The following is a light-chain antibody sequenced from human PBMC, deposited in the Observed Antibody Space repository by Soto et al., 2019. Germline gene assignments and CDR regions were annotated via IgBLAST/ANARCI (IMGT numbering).Light chain of an antibody. CDR3: QQYNSYPWT. Sequence: DIQMTQSPSTLSASVGDRVTITCRASQSISTWLAWYQQKPGTAPKLLIYKASTLESGVPSRFSGSRSGTEFTLTISSLQPDDFATYYCQQYNSYPWTFGQGTKVEIK. CDR2: KAS. J-gene: IGKJ1*01. V-gene: IGKV1-5*03. CDR1: QSISTW.